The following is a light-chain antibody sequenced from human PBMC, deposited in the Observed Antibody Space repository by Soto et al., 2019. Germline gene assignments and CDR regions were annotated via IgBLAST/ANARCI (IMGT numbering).Light chain of an antibody. J-gene: IGKJ4*01. CDR2: KAS. V-gene: IGKV1-5*03. CDR1: QSIDSW. CDR3: QQYNSNSLT. Sequence: DIQMTQSPSTLSASVGDRVTITCRASQSIDSWLAWYQQRPGNVPKLLIYKASTLESGVPSRFSGSGSGTEFTLTINSLQPDDFATHYCQQYNSNSLTFGGGTKVEI.